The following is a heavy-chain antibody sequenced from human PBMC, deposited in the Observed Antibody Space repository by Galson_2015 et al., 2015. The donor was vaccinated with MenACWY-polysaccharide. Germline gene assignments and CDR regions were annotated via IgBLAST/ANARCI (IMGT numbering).Heavy chain of an antibody. Sequence: SCKASGYNFNSYDINWVRQATGQGLEWMGWMNPNNGNTGYAQKLRGRVTMTRDTSINTAYMELSSLTSEDTAVYYCARWTSRGDPDGYLDYWGHGTLVTVSS. D-gene: IGHD2-21*01. CDR2: MNPNNGNT. CDR3: ARWTSRGDPDGYLDY. J-gene: IGHJ4*01. V-gene: IGHV1-8*01. CDR1: GYNFNSYD.